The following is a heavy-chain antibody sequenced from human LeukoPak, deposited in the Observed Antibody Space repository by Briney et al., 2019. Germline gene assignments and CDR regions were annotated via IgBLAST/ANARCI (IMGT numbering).Heavy chain of an antibody. J-gene: IGHJ4*02. Sequence: GASVTVSCKVSGYTLTELSMHWVRQAPGKGLEWMGGFDPEDGETIYAQKFQGRVTMTEDTSTDTAYMELSSLRSEDTAVYYCATETSGYSSGWPAVYWGQGTLVTVSS. V-gene: IGHV1-24*01. CDR3: ATETSGYSSGWPAVY. CDR1: GYTLTELS. CDR2: FDPEDGET. D-gene: IGHD6-19*01.